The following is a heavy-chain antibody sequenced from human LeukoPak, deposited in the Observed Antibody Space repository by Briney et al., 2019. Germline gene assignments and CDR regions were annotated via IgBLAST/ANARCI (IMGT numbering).Heavy chain of an antibody. CDR3: AREVAGSYGLFDY. D-gene: IGHD5-18*01. V-gene: IGHV3-66*01. CDR1: GLTVNNNY. J-gene: IGHJ4*02. CDR2: VYSGGST. Sequence: PGGSLRLSCAASGLTVNNNYMSWVRQAPGKGLEWVSGVYSGGSTYYADSVKGRFTISRDNSKNTVVLQMNSLRAEDTAVYYCAREVAGSYGLFDYWGQGTLVTVSS.